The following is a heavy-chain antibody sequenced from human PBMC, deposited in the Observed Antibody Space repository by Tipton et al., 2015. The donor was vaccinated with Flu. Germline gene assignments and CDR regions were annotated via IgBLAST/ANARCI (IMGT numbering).Heavy chain of an antibody. V-gene: IGHV4-39*06. J-gene: IGHJ6*02. CDR2: IYYRGRT. CDR3: AGRAAALVAGYYYGIDV. CDR1: GASMSSSNYH. D-gene: IGHD6-13*01. Sequence: TLSLTCTVSGASMSSSNYHWGWIRQPPGKRLEWIGSIYYRGRTYYNPSLKSRITISVDTSKNQFPLKLSSVTAADTAVYYCAGRAAALVAGYYYGIDVWGHGTTVTVSS.